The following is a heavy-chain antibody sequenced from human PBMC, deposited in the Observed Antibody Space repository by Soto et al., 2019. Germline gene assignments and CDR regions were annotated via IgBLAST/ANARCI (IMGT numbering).Heavy chain of an antibody. CDR3: ARGRTDGGTIFGVVTLSNYMDV. V-gene: IGHV4-31*03. CDR2: IYYSGST. D-gene: IGHD3-3*01. Sequence: QVQLQESGPGLVKPSQTLSLTCTVSGGSISSGGYYWSWIRQHPGKGLEWIGYIYYSGSTYYNPSLKSRVTISVDTFKNQFSLKLSSVTAADTAVYYCARGRTDGGTIFGVVTLSNYMDVWGKGTTVTVSS. CDR1: GGSISSGGYY. J-gene: IGHJ6*03.